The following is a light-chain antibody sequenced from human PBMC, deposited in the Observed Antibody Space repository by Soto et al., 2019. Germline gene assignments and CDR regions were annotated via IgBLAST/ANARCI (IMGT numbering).Light chain of an antibody. J-gene: IGLJ2*01. Sequence: QSVLTQPASVSRSPGQSITISCTGTSSDVGGYNYVSWYQQHPGKAPKLMIYEVSNRPSGVSNRFSGSKSGNTASLTISGLQAEDEADYYCSSYTSSSTVVFGGGTKL. V-gene: IGLV2-14*01. CDR2: EVS. CDR1: SSDVGGYNY. CDR3: SSYTSSSTVV.